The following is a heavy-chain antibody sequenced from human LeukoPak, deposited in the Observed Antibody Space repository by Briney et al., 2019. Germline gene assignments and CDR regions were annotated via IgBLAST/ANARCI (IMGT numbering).Heavy chain of an antibody. CDR1: GGSISGRSYY. D-gene: IGHD3-22*01. CDR3: ARGPYSYDSSGAFDI. CDR2: IYGTGST. J-gene: IGHJ3*02. Sequence: SETLSLTCSVSGGSISGRSYYWSWIRQPAGKGLEWIGRIYGTGSTNYNPSLKSRVTISVDTSKNQFSLKLSSVTAADTAVYFCARGPYSYDSSGAFDIWGEGTMVTVSS. V-gene: IGHV4-61*02.